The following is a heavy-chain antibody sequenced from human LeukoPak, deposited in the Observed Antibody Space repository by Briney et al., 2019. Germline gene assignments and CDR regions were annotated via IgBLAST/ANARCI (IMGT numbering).Heavy chain of an antibody. J-gene: IGHJ4*02. CDR1: GFTFSSYW. CDR3: ARSDYYGSGSLRNQYYFDY. D-gene: IGHD3-10*01. Sequence: GSLRLSCAASGFTFSSYWMNWARQAPGKGLEWIGYIYYSGSTNYNPSLKSRVTISVDTSKNQFSLKLSSVTAADTAVYYCARSDYYGSGSLRNQYYFDYWGQGTLVTVSS. CDR2: IYYSGST. V-gene: IGHV4-59*01.